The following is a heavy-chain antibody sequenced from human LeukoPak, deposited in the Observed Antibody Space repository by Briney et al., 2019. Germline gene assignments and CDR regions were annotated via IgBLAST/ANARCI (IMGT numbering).Heavy chain of an antibody. CDR1: GFTLRNYV. D-gene: IGHD3-10*01. V-gene: IGHV3-30-3*01. J-gene: IGHJ4*02. CDR2: TSSDLNVK. CDR3: AREGYYGSGSPPSSYFDY. Sequence: GGSLRLSCAASGFTLRNYVIHWVRQAPGKGLEWVAVTSSDLNVKLYADSVKGRFTISRDNSRSTLYLQMNSLRPEDTAIYHCAREGYYGSGSPPSSYFDYWGQGTLVTVSS.